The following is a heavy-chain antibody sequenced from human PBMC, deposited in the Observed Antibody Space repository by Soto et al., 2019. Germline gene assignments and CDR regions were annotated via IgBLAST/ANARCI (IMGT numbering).Heavy chain of an antibody. J-gene: IGHJ5*02. CDR3: ARDGTPEGWFDP. CDR1: GGSISSYY. D-gene: IGHD1-1*01. CDR2: IYYSGST. Sequence: SETLSLTCTVSGGSISSYYWSWIRQPPGKGLEWIGYIYYSGSTNYNPSLKSRVTISVDTSKNQFSLKLSSVTAADTAVYYCARDGTPEGWFDPWGQGTLVTVSS. V-gene: IGHV4-59*01.